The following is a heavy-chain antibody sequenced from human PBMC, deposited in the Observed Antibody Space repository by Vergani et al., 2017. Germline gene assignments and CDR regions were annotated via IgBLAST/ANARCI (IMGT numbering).Heavy chain of an antibody. CDR2: ISSSSSTI. J-gene: IGHJ4*02. CDR3: ARWPSGSYYNYFDY. Sequence: QVQLQQWGAGLLKPSETLSLTCAVYGGSFSGYYWSWIRQPPGKGLGGVSYISSSSSTIYYADSVKGRFTISRDNAKNSLYLQMNSLRAEDTAVYYCARWPSGSYYNYFDYWGQGTLVTVSS. D-gene: IGHD1-26*01. CDR1: GGSFSGYY. V-gene: IGHV3-11*04.